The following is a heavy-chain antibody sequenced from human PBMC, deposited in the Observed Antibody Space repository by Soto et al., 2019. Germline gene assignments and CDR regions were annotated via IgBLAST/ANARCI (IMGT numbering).Heavy chain of an antibody. CDR1: GGPISRYY. J-gene: IGHJ4*02. CDR3: ARRVKYGSGRRPAYYFDY. V-gene: IGHV4-59*01. CDR2: IYSSGST. D-gene: IGHD3-10*01. Sequence: PSETLSLTCNVSGGPISRYYWSWIRQPPGKGLEWIGHIYSSGSTNYNPSLNGLVTISVDTSKNQFSLKLRSVTAADTAVYYCARRVKYGSGRRPAYYFDYWGQGTLVT.